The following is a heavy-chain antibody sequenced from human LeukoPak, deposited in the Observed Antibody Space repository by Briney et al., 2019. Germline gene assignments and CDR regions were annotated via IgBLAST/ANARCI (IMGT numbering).Heavy chain of an antibody. V-gene: IGHV3-23*01. CDR2: ISGSGGST. CDR1: GYTFSSYA. J-gene: IGHJ6*02. D-gene: IGHD2-2*01. Sequence: GGSLRLSYAASGYTFSSYAMSWVRQAPGKGLEWVSAISGSGGSTYYADSVKGRFTISRDNSKNTLYLQMNSLRAEDTAVYYCAKTVGYCSSTSCSTYYYYYGMDVWGQGTTVTVSS. CDR3: AKTVGYCSSTSCSTYYYYYGMDV.